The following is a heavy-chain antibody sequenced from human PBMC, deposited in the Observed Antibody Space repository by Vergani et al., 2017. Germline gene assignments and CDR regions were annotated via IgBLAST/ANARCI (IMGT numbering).Heavy chain of an antibody. V-gene: IGHV4-34*01. CDR2: IDHTGRP. Sequence: QVQLQQWGGGLLKPSETLSLPCVVYGGSFTSYHWTWIRQSPGGGLEWVGDIDHTGRPDYNPPLKSRLTMSVNKSRNQFSLPLNSVTATDTAIYFCARVNTETNGHLYYYYYMDVWGQGTAVTVS. CDR3: ARVNTETNGHLYYYYYMDV. J-gene: IGHJ6*03. CDR1: GGSFTSYH. D-gene: IGHD4-11*01.